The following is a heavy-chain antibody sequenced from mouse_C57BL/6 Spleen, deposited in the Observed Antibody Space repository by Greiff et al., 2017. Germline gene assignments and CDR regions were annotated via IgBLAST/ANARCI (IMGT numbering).Heavy chain of an antibody. CDR3: TFLITTVVARVYFDY. CDR2: IDPETGGT. J-gene: IGHJ2*01. D-gene: IGHD1-1*01. V-gene: IGHV1-15*01. Sequence: VQLQQSGAELVRPGASVTLSCKASGYTFTDYEMHWVKQTPVHGLEWIGAIDPETGGTAYNQKFKGKAILTADKSSSTAYMELRSLTSEDSAVYYCTFLITTVVARVYFDYWGQGTTLTVSS. CDR1: GYTFTDYE.